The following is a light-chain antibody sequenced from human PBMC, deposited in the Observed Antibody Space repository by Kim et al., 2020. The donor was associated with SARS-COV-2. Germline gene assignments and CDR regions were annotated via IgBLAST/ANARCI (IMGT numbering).Light chain of an antibody. V-gene: IGLV3-21*04. CDR2: YED. CDR3: QVWDGRIDKYV. Sequence: KTAGITRVGNSMRTXPMHWYQQXPXQAPVLXITYEDDRPSGIPERFAGANSGNTATLTVSRVEAGXXADYYCQVWDGRIDKYVFGTGTKVTVL. J-gene: IGLJ1*01. CDR1: SMRTXP.